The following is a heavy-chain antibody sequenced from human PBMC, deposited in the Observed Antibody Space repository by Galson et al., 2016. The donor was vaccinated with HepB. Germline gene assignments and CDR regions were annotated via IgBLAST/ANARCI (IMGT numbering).Heavy chain of an antibody. D-gene: IGHD3-22*01. Sequence: SLRLSCAASGFTFSSYSMNWVRQAPGKGLEWVSSISSGSSYIFYADSVKGRFTISRDNAKNSLYLQMSSLRAEDTAVYYCARDASSTGYFGGTTDDYWGQGTLVTVSS. J-gene: IGHJ4*02. V-gene: IGHV3-21*01. CDR2: ISSGSSYI. CDR3: ARDASSTGYFGGTTDDY. CDR1: GFTFSSYS.